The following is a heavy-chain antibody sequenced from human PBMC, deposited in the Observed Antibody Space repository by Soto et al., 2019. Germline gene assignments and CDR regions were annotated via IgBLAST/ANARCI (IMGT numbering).Heavy chain of an antibody. CDR2: IIHIFGTA. CDR1: GVTFSSSA. CDR3: AREAGSEYCSGGSCYWGNFDY. D-gene: IGHD2-15*01. V-gene: IGHV1-69*01. J-gene: IGHJ4*02. Sequence: QVQLVQSGAEVKKPGSSVKVSCKAAGVTFSSSAISWVRQAPGQGLEWMGGIIHIFGTANYAQKFQGRVTITADESTSTAYMELSSLRSEDTAVYYCAREAGSEYCSGGSCYWGNFDYWGQGTLVTVSS.